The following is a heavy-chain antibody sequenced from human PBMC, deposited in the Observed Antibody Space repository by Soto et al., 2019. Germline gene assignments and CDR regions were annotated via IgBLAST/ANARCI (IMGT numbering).Heavy chain of an antibody. J-gene: IGHJ6*03. CDR2: IYSGGST. D-gene: IGHD6-13*01. CDR1: GFTVSSNY. Sequence: EVQLVESGGGLVQPGGSLRLSCAASGFTVSSNYMSWVRQAPGKGLEWVSVIYSGGSTYYADSVKGRFTISRDNPKNTLYLQMNSLRAEDTAVYYCAGLSSSWRPDYYYYMDVWGKGTTVTVSS. CDR3: AGLSSSWRPDYYYYMDV. V-gene: IGHV3-66*01.